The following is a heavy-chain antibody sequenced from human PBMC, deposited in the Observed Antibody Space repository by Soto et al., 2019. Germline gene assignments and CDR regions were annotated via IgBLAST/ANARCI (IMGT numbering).Heavy chain of an antibody. CDR1: GFRFSDHY. D-gene: IGHD3-10*01. J-gene: IGHJ4*02. CDR2: ISSGGTST. Sequence: QVQLVESGGGLVEPGGSLRLSCAASGFRFSDHYMTWIRQAPGKGLEWVSKISSGGTSTYYADSVKGQFTVSRDNAKNSLYLQMNSLRTEDTAVYYCAGDPYYYGSAFWGQGTLVTVSS. CDR3: AGDPYYYGSAF. V-gene: IGHV3-11*01.